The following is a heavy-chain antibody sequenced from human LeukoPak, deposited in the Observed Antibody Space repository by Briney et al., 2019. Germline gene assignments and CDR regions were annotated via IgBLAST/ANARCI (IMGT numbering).Heavy chain of an antibody. J-gene: IGHJ5*02. CDR1: ASTFSNYG. CDR2: ISYDGSNK. D-gene: IGHD1-20*01. Sequence: GGSLRLSCAASASTFSNYGMHWVRQAPGKGLEWVALISYDGSNKYYADSVKGRFTISRDNSKNTLYLQMNSLRAEDNAVYYCATAGNAYNWNDIDRWGQGTLVTVSS. CDR3: ATAGNAYNWNDIDR. V-gene: IGHV3-30*03.